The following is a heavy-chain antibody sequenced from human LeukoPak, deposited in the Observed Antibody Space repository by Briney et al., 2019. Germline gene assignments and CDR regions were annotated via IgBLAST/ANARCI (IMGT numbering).Heavy chain of an antibody. D-gene: IGHD2-15*01. CDR3: ARYCSGGSCSDAFDI. CDR2: ISGSGGST. CDR1: GFTFSSYG. J-gene: IGHJ3*02. V-gene: IGHV3-23*01. Sequence: GGSLRLSCAASGFTFSSYGMSWVRQAPGKGLEWVSAISGSGGSTYYADSVKGRFTISRDNSKNTLYLQMNSLRAEDTAVYYCARYCSGGSCSDAFDIWGQGTMVTVSS.